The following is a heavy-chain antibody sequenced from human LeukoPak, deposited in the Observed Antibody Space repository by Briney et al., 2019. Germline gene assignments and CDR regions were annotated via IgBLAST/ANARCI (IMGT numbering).Heavy chain of an antibody. CDR1: GYTLTYRY. Sequence: SVKVSCKASGYTLTYRYLHWVRQAPGQALEWMGWITPFNGNTNYAQKFQDRVTITRDRSMSTAYMELSSLRSEDTAMYYCTVDTARNWFDPWGQGTLVTVSS. V-gene: IGHV1-45*02. D-gene: IGHD5-18*01. CDR3: TVDTARNWFDP. CDR2: ITPFNGNT. J-gene: IGHJ5*02.